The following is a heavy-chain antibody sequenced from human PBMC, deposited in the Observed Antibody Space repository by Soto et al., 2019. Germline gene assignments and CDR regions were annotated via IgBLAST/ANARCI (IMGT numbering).Heavy chain of an antibody. J-gene: IGHJ4*02. CDR3: ARHLPSSMLVPWYFDY. CDR1: GGSISSSSYY. V-gene: IGHV4-39*01. CDR2: IYYSGST. D-gene: IGHD6-13*01. Sequence: QLQLQESGPGLVKPSETLSLTCTVSGGSISSSSYYWGWIRQPPGKGLEWIGSIYYSGSTYYNPSLKSRVTISVDTSKNQFSLKLSSVTAADTAVYYCARHLPSSMLVPWYFDYWGQGTLVTVSS.